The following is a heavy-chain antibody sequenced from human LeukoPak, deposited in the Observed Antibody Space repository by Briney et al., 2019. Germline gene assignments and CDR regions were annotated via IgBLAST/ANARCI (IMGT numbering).Heavy chain of an antibody. V-gene: IGHV1-2*02. CDR1: GYTFTGYY. Sequence: ASVKVSCKASGYTFTGYYMHWVRQAPGQGLEWMGWINPNSGGTNYAQKFQGRVTMTRDTSISTAYMELSRLRSDDTAVYYCARGVAGTGTAPLFDYWGQGTLVTVSS. J-gene: IGHJ4*02. D-gene: IGHD1-1*01. CDR3: ARGVAGTGTAPLFDY. CDR2: INPNSGGT.